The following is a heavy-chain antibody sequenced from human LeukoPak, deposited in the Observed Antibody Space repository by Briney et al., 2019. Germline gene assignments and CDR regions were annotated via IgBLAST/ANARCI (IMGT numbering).Heavy chain of an antibody. CDR1: GYTFTGYY. CDR3: ARGLKLRYYYGSGSYLT. J-gene: IGHJ5*02. Sequence: ASVKVSCKASGYTFTGYYMHWVRQAPGQGLEWMGWINPNSGGTNYAQKFQGRVTMTRDTSISTAYMELSRLRSDDTAVYYCARGLKLRYYYGSGSYLTWGQGTLVTVSS. D-gene: IGHD3-10*01. CDR2: INPNSGGT. V-gene: IGHV1-2*02.